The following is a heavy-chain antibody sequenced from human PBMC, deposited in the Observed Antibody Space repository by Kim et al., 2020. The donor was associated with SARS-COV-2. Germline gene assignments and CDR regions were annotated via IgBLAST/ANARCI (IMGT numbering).Heavy chain of an antibody. D-gene: IGHD5-12*01. V-gene: IGHV3-9*01. J-gene: IGHJ4*02. CDR1: GFTFDDYA. CDR3: AKGSGYDLRDVDY. Sequence: GGSLRLSCAASGFTFDDYAMHWVRQAPGKGLEWVSGISWNSGSIDYADSVKGRFTISRDNAKNSLYLQMNSLRAEDTALYYCAKGSGYDLRDVDYWGQGTLVTVSS. CDR2: ISWNSGSI.